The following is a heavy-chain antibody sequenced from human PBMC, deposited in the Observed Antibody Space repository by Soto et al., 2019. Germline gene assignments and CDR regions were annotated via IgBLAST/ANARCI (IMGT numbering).Heavy chain of an antibody. V-gene: IGHV3-23*01. J-gene: IGHJ4*02. CDR1: GFTFSTYA. CDR3: AKDASSSFPQYYFES. CDR2: ISGSGYNT. Sequence: EVQLLESGGGLVQPGGSLRLSCAGSGFTFSTYAVGWVRQAPGKGLEWVSAISGSGYNTYYADSVKGRFTISRDNSRNTLYLHMDSLRDDDTAIYYCAKDASSSFPQYYFESWGQGPLVTVSS. D-gene: IGHD6-6*01.